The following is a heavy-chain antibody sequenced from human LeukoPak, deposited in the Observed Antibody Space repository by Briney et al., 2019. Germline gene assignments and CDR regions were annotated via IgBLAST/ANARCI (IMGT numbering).Heavy chain of an antibody. Sequence: GGSLRLSCAASGFSFSSYEMNWVRQAPGKGLEWVSYIGSSGSTIYYADSVKGRFTISRDNAKNSLYLQMNSLRAEDTAVYYCARCPREGSGWYDWFDPWGQGTLVTVSS. V-gene: IGHV3-48*03. J-gene: IGHJ5*02. D-gene: IGHD6-19*01. CDR2: IGSSGSTI. CDR1: GFSFSSYE. CDR3: ARCPREGSGWYDWFDP.